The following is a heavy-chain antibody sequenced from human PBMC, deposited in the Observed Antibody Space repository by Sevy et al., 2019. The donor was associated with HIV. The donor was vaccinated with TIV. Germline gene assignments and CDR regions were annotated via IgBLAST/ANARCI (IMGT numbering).Heavy chain of an antibody. CDR3: ARVDFWSGNSWFDP. CDR2: IYSGGST. D-gene: IGHD3-3*01. Sequence: GGSLRLSCAASGFTVSSNYMSWVRQAPGKGLEWVSVIYSGGSTYYADSVKGRFTISRDNSKKTLYLQMNSLRAEDTAVYYCARVDFWSGNSWFDPWGQGTLVTVSS. J-gene: IGHJ5*02. V-gene: IGHV3-53*01. CDR1: GFTVSSNY.